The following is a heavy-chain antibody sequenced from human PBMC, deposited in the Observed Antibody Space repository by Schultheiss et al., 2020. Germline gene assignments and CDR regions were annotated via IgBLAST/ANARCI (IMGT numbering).Heavy chain of an antibody. CDR2: IYDSGST. CDR3: ARGLYPPQEFDP. CDR1: GGSISSGGYY. V-gene: IGHV4-31*03. D-gene: IGHD2-8*01. Sequence: SATLSLTCTVSGGSISSGGYYWSWIRQHPGKGLECIGYIYDSGSTNYNPSLKSRVTISVDTSKNQFSLKLSSVTAADTAVYYCARGLYPPQEFDPWGQGTLVTVSS. J-gene: IGHJ5*02.